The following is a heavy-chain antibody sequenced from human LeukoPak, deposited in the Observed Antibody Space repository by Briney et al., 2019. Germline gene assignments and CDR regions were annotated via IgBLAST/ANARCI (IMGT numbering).Heavy chain of an antibody. J-gene: IGHJ1*01. CDR3: ARSFLASVPSDH. Sequence: GGSLSLTCAASGFTFSTYSMNWVRQAPGKGLEWVSSITSSSSYIYYADSVKGRFTISRDNAKNSLYLQMNSLRAEDTAVYYCARSFLASVPSDHWAQNLLVSVPS. V-gene: IGHV3-21*01. CDR2: ITSSSSYI. CDR1: GFTFSTYS. D-gene: IGHD3-3*01.